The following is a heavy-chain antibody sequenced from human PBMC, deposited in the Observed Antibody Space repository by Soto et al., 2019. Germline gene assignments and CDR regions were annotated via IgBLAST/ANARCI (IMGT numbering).Heavy chain of an antibody. CDR1: GGTFSAYA. CDR3: ASTNHTTYDDYVWGDYRREGMDV. Sequence: SVKVSCKASGGTFSAYAISWVRQAPGHGLEWMGGIRPLSGTSNYTQRFQGRVTVSADNSTSTAYMELRSLRSDDTAVYYCASTNHTTYDDYVWGDYRREGMDVWGQGTTVTVSS. CDR2: IRPLSGTS. V-gene: IGHV1-69*06. J-gene: IGHJ6*02. D-gene: IGHD3-16*02.